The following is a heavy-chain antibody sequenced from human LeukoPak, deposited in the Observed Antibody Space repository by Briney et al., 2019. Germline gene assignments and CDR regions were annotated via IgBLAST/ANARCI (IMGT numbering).Heavy chain of an antibody. J-gene: IGHJ4*02. CDR2: INWNGGSI. Sequence: GGSLRLSCAASGFTFDDYGMSWVRQGTGKGLEWVSGINWNGGSIGYADSVKGRFTISRDNAKKYLYLQMNSLRVEDTALYYCARDSSSSSWYRSWDSWGQGTQVTVSS. CDR1: GFTFDDYG. V-gene: IGHV3-20*04. D-gene: IGHD6-13*01. CDR3: ARDSSSSSWYRSWDS.